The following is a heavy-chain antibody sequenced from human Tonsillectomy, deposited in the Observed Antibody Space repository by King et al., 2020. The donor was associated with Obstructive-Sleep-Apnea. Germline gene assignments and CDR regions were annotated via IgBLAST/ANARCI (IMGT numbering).Heavy chain of an antibody. CDR2: ISWNSGSI. V-gene: IGHV3-9*01. CDR3: AKDRRVAAAGLDAFDI. J-gene: IGHJ3*02. D-gene: IGHD6-13*01. CDR1: GFTFDDYA. Sequence: VQLVESGGGLVQPGRSLRLSCAVSGFTFDDYAMHWVRQTSGKGLEWVSGISWNSGSIGYADSVKGRLTISRDNAKNSLYLQMNSLRAEDTALYYCAKDRRVAAAGLDAFDIWGQGTMVTVSS.